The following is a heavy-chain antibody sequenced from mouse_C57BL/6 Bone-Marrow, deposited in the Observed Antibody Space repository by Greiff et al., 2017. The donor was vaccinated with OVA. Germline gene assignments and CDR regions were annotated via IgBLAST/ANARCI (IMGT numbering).Heavy chain of an antibody. CDR2: ISSGGDYI. CDR1: GFTFSSYA. D-gene: IGHD1-1*01. Sequence: EVKVVESGEGLVKPGGSLKLSCAASGFTFSSYAMSWVRQTPEQRLEWVAYISSGGDYIYYADTVKGRFTISRDNARNTLYLQMSSLKSEDTAMDYGTRDYYGSAWFAYWGQGTLVTVSA. V-gene: IGHV5-9-1*02. CDR3: TRDYYGSAWFAY. J-gene: IGHJ3*01.